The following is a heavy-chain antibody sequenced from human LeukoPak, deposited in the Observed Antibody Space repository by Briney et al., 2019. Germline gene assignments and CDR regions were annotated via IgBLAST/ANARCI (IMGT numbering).Heavy chain of an antibody. D-gene: IGHD6-13*01. CDR3: ARGGPWYSSSWYRDY. V-gene: IGHV3-30-3*01. J-gene: IGHJ4*02. CDR1: GFTFSSYA. CDR2: ISYDGSNK. Sequence: PGRSLRLSCAASGFTFSSYAMHWVRQAPGKGLEWVAVISYDGSNKYYADSVKGRFTISRDNSKNTLYLQMNSLRAEDTAVYYCARGGPWYSSSWYRDYWGQGTLVTVSS.